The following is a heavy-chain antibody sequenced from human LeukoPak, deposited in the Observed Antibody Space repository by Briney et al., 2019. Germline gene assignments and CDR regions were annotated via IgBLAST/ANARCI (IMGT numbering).Heavy chain of an antibody. J-gene: IGHJ3*02. V-gene: IGHV1-2*02. Sequence: ASVKVSCKASGYTFTGYYMHWVRQAPGQGLERMGWINPNSGGTNYAQKFQGRVTMTRDTSISTAYMELSRLRSDDTAVYYCARDLGRITMVRGVLGDAFDIWGQGTMVTVSS. CDR2: INPNSGGT. D-gene: IGHD3-10*01. CDR3: ARDLGRITMVRGVLGDAFDI. CDR1: GYTFTGYY.